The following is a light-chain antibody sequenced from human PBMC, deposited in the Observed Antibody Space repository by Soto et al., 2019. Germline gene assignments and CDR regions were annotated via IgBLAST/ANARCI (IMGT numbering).Light chain of an antibody. V-gene: IGLV2-14*01. CDR1: SSDVGGYNF. Sequence: QSALTQPASVSGSPGQSITISCTGTSSDVGGYNFVSWYQQHPGKAPKLMIYDVSSRPSGVSNRFSGSKSGNTASLTISGLQAEDEADYSCSSYTSGNTVVVFGGGTKLIVL. J-gene: IGLJ2*01. CDR2: DVS. CDR3: SSYTSGNTVVV.